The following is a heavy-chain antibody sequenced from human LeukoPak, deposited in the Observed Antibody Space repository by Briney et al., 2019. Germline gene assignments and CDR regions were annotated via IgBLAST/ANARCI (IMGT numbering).Heavy chain of an antibody. J-gene: IGHJ4*02. D-gene: IGHD7-27*01. V-gene: IGHV4-59*01. CDR3: ASNTGTVFDY. CDR2: VYYSGST. Sequence: SETLSLTCTVSGDFITAYYWSWIRQPPGKGLEWIGYVYYSGSTEYNPSLRSRVTISLEMSKHQFSLILTSVTAADTAVYYCASNTGTVFDYWGQGALVTVSS. CDR1: GDFITAYY.